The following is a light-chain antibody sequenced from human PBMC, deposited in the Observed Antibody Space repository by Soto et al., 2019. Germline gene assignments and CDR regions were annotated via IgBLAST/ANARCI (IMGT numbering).Light chain of an antibody. Sequence: EIQMTQSPSSLSVSPGDRVTLSCRASQGVGSALAWYQQKPGKPPKVLIYGASNMAPDVHPRFSGSGSATDFTLTISSLQSRDSATYYCQQDNDCPGTFGQGTKVDI. CDR1: QGVGSA. CDR2: GAS. CDR3: QQDNDCPGT. J-gene: IGKJ1*01. V-gene: IGKV3-15*01.